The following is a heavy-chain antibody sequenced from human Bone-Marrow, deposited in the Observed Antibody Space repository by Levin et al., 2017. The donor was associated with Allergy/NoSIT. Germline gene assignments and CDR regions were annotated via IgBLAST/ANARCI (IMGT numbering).Heavy chain of an antibody. CDR1: GGSLGSYY. CDR2: IYDSGTT. D-gene: IGHD1-14*01. V-gene: IGHV4-59*01. CDR3: ARGNVITSIDY. J-gene: IGHJ4*02. Sequence: PSETLSLNCIVSGGSLGSYYWTWIRQPPGKGLEWIGYIYDSGTTKYNPSLNSRVTISVDTSKNQFSLKLSSVTAADTAVYYCARGNVITSIDYWGQGALVTVSS.